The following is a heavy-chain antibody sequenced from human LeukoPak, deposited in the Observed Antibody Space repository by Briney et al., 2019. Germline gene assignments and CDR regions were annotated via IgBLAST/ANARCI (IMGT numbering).Heavy chain of an antibody. CDR1: GGSVSDYY. CDR3: ARGDDSSGYHDAFDI. J-gene: IGHJ3*02. D-gene: IGHD3-22*01. CDR2: IYHTGST. V-gene: IGHV4-59*08. Sequence: SETLSLTCTISGGSVSDYYWSWIRQSPGKGLEWIGYIYHTGSTSYSPSLKSRVTISVDTSKNQFSLKLSSVTAADTAVYYCARGDDSSGYHDAFDIWGQGTMVTVSS.